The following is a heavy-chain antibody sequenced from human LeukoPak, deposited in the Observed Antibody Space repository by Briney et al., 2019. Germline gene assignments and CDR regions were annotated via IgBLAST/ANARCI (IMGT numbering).Heavy chain of an antibody. CDR2: ISTYHGNT. Sequence: ASVKVSCKASGYTFTTYDIGWVRQAPGQGLEWMGWISTYHGNTNYAQKFQGRVTLTTETPTSIAPLELRSLRSDDTAVYYCARVPRPSYETSGYYLDFWGQGTLVTVSS. V-gene: IGHV1-18*01. CDR3: ARVPRPSYETSGYYLDF. D-gene: IGHD3-22*01. CDR1: GYTFTTYD. J-gene: IGHJ4*02.